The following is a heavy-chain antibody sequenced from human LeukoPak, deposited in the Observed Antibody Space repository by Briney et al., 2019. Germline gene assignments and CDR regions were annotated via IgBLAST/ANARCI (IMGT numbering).Heavy chain of an antibody. Sequence: PGGSLRLSCAASGFTFSSYEMNWVRQAPGKGLEWVSYISSSSTIYYADSVKGRFTISRDNAKNSLYLQMNSLRAEDTAVYYCARDDDFWSGKKIFDYWGQGTLVTVSS. CDR3: ARDDDFWSGKKIFDY. CDR2: ISSSSTI. D-gene: IGHD3-3*01. J-gene: IGHJ4*02. CDR1: GFTFSSYE. V-gene: IGHV3-48*03.